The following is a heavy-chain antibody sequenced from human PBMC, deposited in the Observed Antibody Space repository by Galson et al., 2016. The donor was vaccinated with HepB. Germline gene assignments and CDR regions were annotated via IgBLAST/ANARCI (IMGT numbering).Heavy chain of an antibody. V-gene: IGHV3-30*18. CDR2: ISADGRTQ. CDR1: GFNFNAYA. CDR3: AKEYAWGINVFDY. D-gene: IGHD3-16*01. J-gene: IGHJ4*02. Sequence: SLRLSCAVSGFNFNAYAMNWVRQAPGKGLEWVTIISADGRTQYYADPVKGRFTVSRDDSEKTLFLQMNSLTVEDTAVYYCAKEYAWGINVFDYWGQGSLVTVSS.